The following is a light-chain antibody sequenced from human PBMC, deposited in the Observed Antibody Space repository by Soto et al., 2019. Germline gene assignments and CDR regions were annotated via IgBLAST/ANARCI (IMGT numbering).Light chain of an antibody. Sequence: DIQLTQSPSFLSASVGDRVTITCRASQGISSYLAWFQQKPGEAPNLLIYDASVLQGGVPSRFSGSGSVSEFTLTIRSLQPEDFATYYCQQLNTYPYTFGQGTKLEIK. J-gene: IGKJ2*01. CDR3: QQLNTYPYT. CDR1: QGISSY. V-gene: IGKV1-9*01. CDR2: DAS.